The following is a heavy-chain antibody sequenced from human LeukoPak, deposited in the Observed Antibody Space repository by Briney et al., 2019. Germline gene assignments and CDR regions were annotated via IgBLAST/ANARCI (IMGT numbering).Heavy chain of an antibody. V-gene: IGHV3-23*01. CDR2: ISGSGGKT. J-gene: IGHJ4*02. Sequence: GGSLRLSRAASGFTFSSYAMSWVRQAPGKGLEWVSAISGSGGKTYYADSVKGRFTISRDNSKNTLYLQMNSLRAEDTAVYYCAKGRKWELPFDYWGQGTLVTVSS. D-gene: IGHD1-26*01. CDR1: GFTFSSYA. CDR3: AKGRKWELPFDY.